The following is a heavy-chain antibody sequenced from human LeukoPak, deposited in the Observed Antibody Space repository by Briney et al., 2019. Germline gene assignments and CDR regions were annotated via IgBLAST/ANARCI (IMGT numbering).Heavy chain of an antibody. V-gene: IGHV1-69*06. Sequence: ASVKVPCKASGGTFSSYAISWVRQAPGQGLEWMGGIIPIFGTANYAQKFQGRVTITADKSTSTAYMELSSLRSEDTAVYYCAREGEQQLGPRRGDAFDIWGQGTMVTVSS. CDR1: GGTFSSYA. J-gene: IGHJ3*02. CDR3: AREGEQQLGPRRGDAFDI. D-gene: IGHD6-13*01. CDR2: IIPIFGTA.